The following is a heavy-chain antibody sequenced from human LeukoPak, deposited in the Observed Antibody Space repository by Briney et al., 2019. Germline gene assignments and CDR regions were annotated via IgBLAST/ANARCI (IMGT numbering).Heavy chain of an antibody. D-gene: IGHD3-22*01. CDR3: ARRDDSSGYHKIFDY. V-gene: IGHV4-39*01. CDR1: GGSISSGPYY. Sequence: SETLSLTCTVSGGSISSGPYYWGWIRQPPGKGLEWIGNIYYGENTYYNPSLKSRVTISIDTSKNQFYLKLSSLTAADTAVYYCARRDDSSGYHKIFDYWGPGALVTVSS. J-gene: IGHJ4*02. CDR2: IYYGENT.